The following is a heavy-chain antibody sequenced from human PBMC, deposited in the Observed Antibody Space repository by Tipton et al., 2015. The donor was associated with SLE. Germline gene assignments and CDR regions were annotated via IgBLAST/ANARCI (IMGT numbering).Heavy chain of an antibody. D-gene: IGHD1-1*01. CDR1: GGSFSGYS. Sequence: TLSLTCAVYGGSFSGYSWTWIRQPPGKGLEWIGEINHSGSTNYNPSLKSRVTISVDTSKNQFSLKVSSVTAADTAVYYCARSNWDNWYFDLWGRGTLVTVSS. CDR2: INHSGST. V-gene: IGHV4-34*01. CDR3: ARSNWDNWYFDL. J-gene: IGHJ2*01.